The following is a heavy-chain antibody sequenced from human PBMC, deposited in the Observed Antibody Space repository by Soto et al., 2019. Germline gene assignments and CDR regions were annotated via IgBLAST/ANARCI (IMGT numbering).Heavy chain of an antibody. CDR3: ARQGFGPLHGLVDV. D-gene: IGHD3-10*01. J-gene: IGHJ6*02. CDR1: GGSISSYY. Sequence: QVQLQESDPGLVKPSETMSLSCTVSGGSISSYYWSWFRQSPGKRMEWIGYVHHSWGSSYNPSLQSRVAISLDTSKRQFSLKVTSVTATDTAVYYCARQGFGPLHGLVDVWGQGTTVTVSS. V-gene: IGHV4-59*08. CDR2: VHHSWGS.